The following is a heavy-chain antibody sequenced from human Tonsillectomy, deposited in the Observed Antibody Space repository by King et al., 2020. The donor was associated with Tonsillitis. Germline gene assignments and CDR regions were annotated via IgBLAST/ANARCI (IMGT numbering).Heavy chain of an antibody. D-gene: IGHD3-22*01. CDR2: ISVNNGNT. J-gene: IGHJ1*01. V-gene: IGHV1-18*01. CDR3: ARDDRYYYDSSDRYVQH. Sequence: VQLVQSGAEVKKPGASVKVSCKASGYTFTSYGISWVRQAPGQGLEWMGLISVNNGNTNYAQNLQGRVSMTTDTSTSTAYMELRSLRSDDTAVYYCARDDRYYYDSSDRYVQHWGQGTLVTVSS. CDR1: GYTFTSYG.